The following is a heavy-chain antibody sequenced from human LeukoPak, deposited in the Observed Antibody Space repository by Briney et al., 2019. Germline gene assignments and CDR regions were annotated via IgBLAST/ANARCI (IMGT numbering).Heavy chain of an antibody. CDR3: ARASSYTGHLGW. V-gene: IGHV4-59*08. Sequence: SETLSLTCTVSGGSISRYYWSWIRQPPGKGLEWIGYIYSSGSTNYNPSLKSRVTISVDTSKNQFSLNLISVTAADTAVYYCARASSYTGHLGWWGQGTLVTVSS. J-gene: IGHJ4*02. CDR1: GGSISRYY. CDR2: IYSSGST. D-gene: IGHD6-19*01.